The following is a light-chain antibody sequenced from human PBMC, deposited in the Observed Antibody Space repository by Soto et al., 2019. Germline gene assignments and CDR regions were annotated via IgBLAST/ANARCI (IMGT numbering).Light chain of an antibody. CDR3: QQRSDWPT. V-gene: IGKV3-11*01. Sequence: EVVLTQSPATLSLSPGETATLSCRASQSVYSSLAWYQQRPGQAPRLLIYDASNRATGIPARFSGSGSGTDFTLTISSLEPEDFAVYYCQQRSDWPTFGQGTKLEIK. CDR2: DAS. CDR1: QSVYSS. J-gene: IGKJ2*01.